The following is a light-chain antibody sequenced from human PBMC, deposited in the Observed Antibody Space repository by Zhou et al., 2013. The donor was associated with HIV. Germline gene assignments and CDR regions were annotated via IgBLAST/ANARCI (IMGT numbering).Light chain of an antibody. CDR3: SSYAGTNVV. V-gene: IGLV2-8*01. J-gene: IGLJ2*01. Sequence: QSALTQPPSASGTPGQSVTISCTGTSSDVGGYNYVAWYQHHPGKAPKIMIYEVTKRPSGVPDRFSGSKSGNTASLTVSGLQAEDEADYYCSSYAGTNVVFGGGTKLTVL. CDR2: EVT. CDR1: SSDVGGYNY.